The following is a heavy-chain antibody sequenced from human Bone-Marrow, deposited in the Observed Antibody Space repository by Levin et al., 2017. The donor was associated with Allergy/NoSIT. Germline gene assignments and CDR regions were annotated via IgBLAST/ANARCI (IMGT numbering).Heavy chain of an antibody. V-gene: IGHV3-33*01. CDR3: AREILLWFGEPPIVQRPTYGMDV. Sequence: SGGSLRLSCAASGFTFSSYGMHWVRQAPGKGLEWVAVIWYDGSNKYYADSVKGRFTISRDNSKNTLYLQMNSLRAEDTAVYYCAREILLWFGEPPIVQRPTYGMDVWGQGTTVTVSS. D-gene: IGHD3-10*01. CDR2: IWYDGSNK. CDR1: GFTFSSYG. J-gene: IGHJ6*02.